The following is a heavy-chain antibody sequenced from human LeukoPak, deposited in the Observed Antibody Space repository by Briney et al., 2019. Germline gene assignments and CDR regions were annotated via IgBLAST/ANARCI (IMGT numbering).Heavy chain of an antibody. D-gene: IGHD4-17*01. Sequence: PSETLSLTCTVSGGSISSYYWSWIRHPAGKGLEWIGRIYNTGSTNYNPSLKSRVAMSLDTSKNHSALKLSSVTAADTAVYYCGVTTSNYYYYYAMDVWGQGTTVTVSS. J-gene: IGHJ6*02. CDR1: GGSISSYY. CDR3: GVTTSNYYYYYAMDV. V-gene: IGHV4-4*07. CDR2: IYNTGST.